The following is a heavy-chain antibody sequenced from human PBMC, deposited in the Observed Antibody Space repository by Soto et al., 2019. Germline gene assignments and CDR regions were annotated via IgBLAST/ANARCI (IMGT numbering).Heavy chain of an antibody. J-gene: IGHJ4*02. Sequence: GGSLRLSCAASGFTFSSYAMSWVRQAPGKGLEWVSAISGSGGSTYYADSVKGRFTISRDNSKNTLYLQMNSLRAEDTAVYYCAKDIPMVRATTPWYFDYWGQGTLVTVSS. V-gene: IGHV3-23*01. CDR3: AKDIPMVRATTPWYFDY. CDR2: ISGSGGST. CDR1: GFTFSSYA. D-gene: IGHD3-10*01.